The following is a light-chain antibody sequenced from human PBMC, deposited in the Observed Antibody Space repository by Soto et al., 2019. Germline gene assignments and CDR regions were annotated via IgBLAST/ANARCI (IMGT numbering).Light chain of an antibody. CDR1: QNIDNY. J-gene: IGKJ5*01. V-gene: IGKV1-39*01. CDR3: QQRSNWPPIT. CDR2: ATS. Sequence: IQMTQSPSSLSPSLGDRVTLTCQASQNIDNYLNWYQQKPGKAPKLLFFATSTLQSGVPSRFSGSGSGTDLTLTISSLETVDFAVYYCQQRSNWPPITFGQGTRLEIK.